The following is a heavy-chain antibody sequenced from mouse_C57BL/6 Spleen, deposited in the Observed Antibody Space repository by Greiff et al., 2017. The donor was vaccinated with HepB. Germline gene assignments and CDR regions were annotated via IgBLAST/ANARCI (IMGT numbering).Heavy chain of an antibody. CDR3: AKEVYYDYDAWFAY. CDR2: IYPGDGDT. J-gene: IGHJ3*01. V-gene: IGHV1-82*01. CDR1: GYAFSSSW. Sequence: VKLQESGPELVKPGASVKISCKASGYAFSSSWMNWVKQRPGKGLEWIGRIYPGDGDTNYNGKFKGKATLTADKSSSTAYMQLSSLTSEDSAVYFCAKEVYYDYDAWFAYWGQGTLVTVSA. D-gene: IGHD2-4*01.